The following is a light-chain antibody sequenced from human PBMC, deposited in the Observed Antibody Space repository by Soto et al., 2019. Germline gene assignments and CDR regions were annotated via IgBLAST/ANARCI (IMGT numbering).Light chain of an antibody. Sequence: QSALTQAPSASGTLGQRVTIPCSGSSSNIGTGFVYWYQQLPGAAPRLLIYTTNQRPSGVPDRFSASKSGASASLAIDWLRPDDEADYYCAGWDDNVKGWVFGGGTKLTVL. CDR3: AGWDDNVKGWV. CDR1: SSNIGTGF. CDR2: TTN. V-gene: IGLV1-47*02. J-gene: IGLJ3*02.